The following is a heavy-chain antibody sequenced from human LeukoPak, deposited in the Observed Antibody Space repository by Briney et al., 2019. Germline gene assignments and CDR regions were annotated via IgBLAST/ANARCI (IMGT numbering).Heavy chain of an antibody. J-gene: IGHJ4*02. V-gene: IGHV4-59*01. CDR2: IYYSGST. D-gene: IGHD3-22*01. CDR3: AIYYDTSGYFV. CDR1: GGSISSNY. Sequence: SETLSLTCTASGGSISSNYWSWMRQPPGKGLEWIGYIYYSGSTNYNPSLKSRVTISVDTSKNQFSLKLSSVAAAGTAVYYCAIYYDTSGYFVWGQGTLVTVSS.